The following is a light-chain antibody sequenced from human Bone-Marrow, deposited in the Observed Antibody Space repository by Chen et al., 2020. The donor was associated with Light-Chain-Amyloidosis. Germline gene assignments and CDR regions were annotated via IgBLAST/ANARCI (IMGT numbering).Light chain of an antibody. Sequence: QSALTQPPSASGSPGQSVTISCTGTNSDVGRYDYVSWYQQHPGKAPTFLIYEVIKRSSGVPDRFSGSKSGNTASRTVSGLQAEDEADYYCCSYAGDSWVFGGGTKLTVL. CDR1: NSDVGRYDY. J-gene: IGLJ3*02. CDR2: EVI. V-gene: IGLV2-8*01. CDR3: CSYAGDSWV.